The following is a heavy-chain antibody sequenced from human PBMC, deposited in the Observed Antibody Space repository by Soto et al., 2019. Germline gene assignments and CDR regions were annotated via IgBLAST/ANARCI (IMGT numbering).Heavy chain of an antibody. CDR2: IDADGTIT. Sequence: EVQLVESGGGLVQAGGSLRLSCEASGFTFSWHWMHWVRQAPGKGLVWVSRIDADGTITHYTDSVKGRFTISRDNAKNTLYLQLNALRAADTAGYFWGRKMDGRLVQADLDLWGRGILVTVSS. CDR3: GRKMDGRLVQADLDL. D-gene: IGHD2-8*01. V-gene: IGHV3-74*01. CDR1: GFTFSWHW. J-gene: IGHJ2*01.